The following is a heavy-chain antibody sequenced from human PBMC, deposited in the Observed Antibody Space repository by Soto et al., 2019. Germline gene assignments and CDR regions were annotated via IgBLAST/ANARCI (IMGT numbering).Heavy chain of an antibody. V-gene: IGHV3-30*18. J-gene: IGHJ6*02. Sequence: PGGSLRLSCAASGFTFTSYGMHWVRQAPGEGLEWVAVMSYDGTNKYYADSVKGRFTISRDNAQNTLYLQMNSLRAEDTAVYYCAKDRGYYYYGMDVWGRGTTVTVSS. CDR2: MSYDGTNK. CDR1: GFTFTSYG. CDR3: AKDRGYYYYGMDV. D-gene: IGHD3-10*01.